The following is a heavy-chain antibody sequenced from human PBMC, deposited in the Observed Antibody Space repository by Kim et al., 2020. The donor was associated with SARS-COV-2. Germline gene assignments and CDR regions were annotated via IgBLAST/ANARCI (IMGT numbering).Heavy chain of an antibody. CDR3: ASLNYCSGDSCLPVDY. D-gene: IGHD2-15*01. J-gene: IGHJ4*02. Sequence: SETLSLTCTVSGGSISSSSYYWGWVRQPPGKGLEWIGSIHYSGTTYYNPSLKSRVTISVDTSKNQFSLKLSSVTAADTAVYYCASLNYCSGDSCLPVDYWGQGTLVTVSS. CDR2: IHYSGTT. CDR1: GGSISSSSYY. V-gene: IGHV4-39*01.